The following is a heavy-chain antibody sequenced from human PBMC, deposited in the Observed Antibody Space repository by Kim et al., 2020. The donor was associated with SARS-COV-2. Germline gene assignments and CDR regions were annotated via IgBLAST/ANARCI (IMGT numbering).Heavy chain of an antibody. J-gene: IGHJ5*02. CDR2: IYYSGST. Sequence: SETLSLTCTVSGGSISSYYWSWIRQPPGKGLEWIGYIYYSGSTNYNPSLKSRVTISVDTSKNQFSLKLSSVTAADTAVYYCARPLSNGWFDPWGQGTLVTVSS. CDR1: GGSISSYY. D-gene: IGHD2-8*01. V-gene: IGHV4-59*08. CDR3: ARPLSNGWFDP.